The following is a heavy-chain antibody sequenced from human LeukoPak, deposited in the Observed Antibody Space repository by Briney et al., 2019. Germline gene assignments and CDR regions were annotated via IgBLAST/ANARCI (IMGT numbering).Heavy chain of an antibody. CDR1: GGSVSSGNHY. CDR2: IYYTGDT. CDR3: ARGKTWFAP. Sequence: SETLSLTCTVSGGSVSSGNHYWSWIRQPPGRGLEWIGYIYYTGDTTYNPSLKSRVTISIDTSKNQLSLKVTSVTATDTAIYYCARGKTWFAPWGQGTLVTISS. D-gene: IGHD4-23*01. V-gene: IGHV4-61*01. J-gene: IGHJ5*02.